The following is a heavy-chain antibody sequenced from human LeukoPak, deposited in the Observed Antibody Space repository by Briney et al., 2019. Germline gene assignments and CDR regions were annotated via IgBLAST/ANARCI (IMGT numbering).Heavy chain of an antibody. CDR1: GFTFSDYD. J-gene: IGHJ4*02. Sequence: GGSLRLSCAASGFTFSDYDMSWIRQAPGKGLEWVSYISSSGSTIYYTDSVKGRFTISRDNAKNSLYLQMNSLRAADTAVYYWARARGGYGRYYFDYWGQGTLVTVSS. D-gene: IGHD5-18*01. CDR3: ARARGGYGRYYFDY. V-gene: IGHV3-11*04. CDR2: ISSSGSTI.